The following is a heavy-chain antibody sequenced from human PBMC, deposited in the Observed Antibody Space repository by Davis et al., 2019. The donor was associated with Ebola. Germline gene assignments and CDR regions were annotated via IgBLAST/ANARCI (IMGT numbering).Heavy chain of an antibody. CDR1: GGSISSYY. CDR2: IYYSGST. CDR3: ARRNSGWYFDL. J-gene: IGHJ2*01. D-gene: IGHD6-19*01. Sequence: SETLSLTCTVSGGSISSYYWSWIRQPRGKGLEWIGYIYYSGSTNYNPSLKSRVTISVDTSKNQFSLKLSSVTAADTAVYYCARRNSGWYFDLWGRGTLVTVSS. V-gene: IGHV4-59*12.